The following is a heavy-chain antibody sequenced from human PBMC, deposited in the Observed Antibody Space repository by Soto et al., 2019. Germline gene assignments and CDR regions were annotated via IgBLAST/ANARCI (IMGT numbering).Heavy chain of an antibody. V-gene: IGHV3-23*01. J-gene: IGHJ4*02. CDR1: GFTFSSYA. D-gene: IGHD3-3*01. Sequence: EVQLLESGGGLVQPGGSLRLSCAASGFTFSSYAMSWVRQAPGKGLEWVSAISGSGGSTYYADSVKGRFTISRDNSKNTLYLQMNSLRAEDTAVYYCAKTKRRFLEWYYFDYWRQGTLVTVSS. CDR2: ISGSGGST. CDR3: AKTKRRFLEWYYFDY.